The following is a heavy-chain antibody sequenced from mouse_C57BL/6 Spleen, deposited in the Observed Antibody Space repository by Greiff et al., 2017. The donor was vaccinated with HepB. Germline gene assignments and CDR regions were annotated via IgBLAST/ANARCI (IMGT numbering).Heavy chain of an antibody. D-gene: IGHD1-1*01. J-gene: IGHJ1*03. Sequence: QVQLQQSGAELVKPGASVKISCKASGYAFSSYWMNWVKQRPGKGLEWIGQIYPGDGDTNYNGKFKGKATLTADKSSSTAYMQLSSLTSEDSAFYFCARSIGSNWYFDVWGTGTTVTVSS. V-gene: IGHV1-80*01. CDR1: GYAFSSYW. CDR3: ARSIGSNWYFDV. CDR2: IYPGDGDT.